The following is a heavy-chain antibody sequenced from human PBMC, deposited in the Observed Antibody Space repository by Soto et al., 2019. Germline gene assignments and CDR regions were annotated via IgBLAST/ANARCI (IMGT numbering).Heavy chain of an antibody. CDR3: ARREYDGYWYFDL. CDR2: IYYSGST. D-gene: IGHD3-3*01. CDR1: DGSISSYY. Sequence: QVQLQESGPGLVKPSETLSLTCTVSDGSISSYYWSWIRQPPGKGLEWIGYIYYSGSTNYNPSLTSRVPISVDTSKNQFSLKLSSVTAADTAVYYCARREYDGYWYFDLWGRGTLVTVSS. J-gene: IGHJ2*01. V-gene: IGHV4-59*08.